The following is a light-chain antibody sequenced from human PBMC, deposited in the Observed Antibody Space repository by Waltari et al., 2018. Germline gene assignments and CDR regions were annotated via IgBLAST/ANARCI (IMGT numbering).Light chain of an antibody. V-gene: IGLV2-11*01. CDR1: SSDVGYYDD. J-gene: IGLJ2*01. CDR3: CSCAGTCIFIF. CDR2: DVN. Sequence: QSALTQPHSVSGSSGQSVTISCTGTSSDVGYYDDVSWYQQHPGKAPKVVIYDVNKRPSGVPDRFSGAKSGNAASLTSFRGQADDEADYYCCSCAGTCIFIFFGGGTKLTVL.